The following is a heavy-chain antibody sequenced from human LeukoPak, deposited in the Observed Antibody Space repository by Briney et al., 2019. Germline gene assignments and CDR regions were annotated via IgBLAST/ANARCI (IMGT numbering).Heavy chain of an antibody. CDR2: IYYSGST. J-gene: IGHJ3*02. CDR1: GGSISSSSYY. D-gene: IGHD6-13*01. V-gene: IGHV4-39*07. CDR3: AREGGSRSRIYGAFDI. Sequence: PSETLSLTCTVSGGSISSSSYYWGWIRQPPGKGLEWIGSIYYSGSTYYNPSLKSRATISVDTSKNQFSLKLSSVTAADTAVYYCAREGGSRSRIYGAFDIWGQGTMVTVSS.